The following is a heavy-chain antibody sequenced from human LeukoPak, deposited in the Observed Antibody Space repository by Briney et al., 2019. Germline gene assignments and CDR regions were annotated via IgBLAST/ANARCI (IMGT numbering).Heavy chain of an antibody. J-gene: IGHJ4*02. CDR3: GTDMVKGY. Sequence: GGSLRLSCAASGFTFSSYLMHWVRQAPGKGLVWVSRINSDGSSTNYADSVKGRFTISRDNAKNTLYLQMNSLRAEDAAVYYCGTDMVKGYWGQGTLLTVAS. CDR1: GFTFSSYL. V-gene: IGHV3-74*01. CDR2: INSDGSST. D-gene: IGHD2-21*01.